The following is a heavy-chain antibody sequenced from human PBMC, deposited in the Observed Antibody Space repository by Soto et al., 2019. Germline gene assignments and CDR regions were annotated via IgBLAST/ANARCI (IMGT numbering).Heavy chain of an antibody. Sequence: LSLTCTVSGGSISGHYWTWIRQSPGRGLQWLGFVSDSGKTNSDASLKGRLTISLDTSKKEISLRLTSVTAADTALYYCARGRAIYGEWDYFDTWGQGAQVTVSS. CDR2: VSDSGKT. D-gene: IGHD3-3*02. CDR1: GGSISGHY. CDR3: ARGRAIYGEWDYFDT. J-gene: IGHJ4*02. V-gene: IGHV4-59*11.